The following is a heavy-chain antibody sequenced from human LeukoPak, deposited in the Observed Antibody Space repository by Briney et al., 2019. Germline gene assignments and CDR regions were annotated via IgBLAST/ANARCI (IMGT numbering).Heavy chain of an antibody. CDR2: ISLAGQT. J-gene: IGHJ4*02. V-gene: IGHV4-4*02. CDR3: SRESGPFCPFGY. CDR1: GGSISGTNW. D-gene: IGHD1-26*01. Sequence: PSGTPSLTCGVSGGSISGTNWWSWVRQPPGQGLEWIGEISLAGQTNYNPSLNGRVTMSLDKSSNQLSLHLTSVTAADTATYYCSRESGPFCPFGYWGQGTLVTVSS.